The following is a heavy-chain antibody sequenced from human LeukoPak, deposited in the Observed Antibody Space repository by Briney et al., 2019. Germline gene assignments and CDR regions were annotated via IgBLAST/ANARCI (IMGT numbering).Heavy chain of an antibody. CDR1: GGTFSSYA. Sequence: GSSVKVSCKASGGTFSSYAISWVRQAPGQGLEWMGGIIPIFGTANYAQKFQGRVTITTDESTSTAYMELSSLRSEDTAVYYCARERTQWLAFDYWGQGTLVTVSS. V-gene: IGHV1-69*05. CDR3: ARERTQWLAFDY. CDR2: IIPIFGTA. D-gene: IGHD6-19*01. J-gene: IGHJ4*02.